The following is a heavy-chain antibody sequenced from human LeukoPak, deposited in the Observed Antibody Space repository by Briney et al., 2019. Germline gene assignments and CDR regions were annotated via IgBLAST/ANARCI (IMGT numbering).Heavy chain of an antibody. Sequence: GESLKISFKGSGYSFTTYWISWVRPMPGKGLEWMGRIDPSDSYTRYSPSFQGHVTISADKSITTAYLQWSSLRASDTAMYYCARTDSAYEYLDYWGQGTLVTVSS. CDR1: GYSFTTYW. CDR2: IDPSDSYT. D-gene: IGHD5-12*01. CDR3: ARTDSAYEYLDY. J-gene: IGHJ4*02. V-gene: IGHV5-10-1*01.